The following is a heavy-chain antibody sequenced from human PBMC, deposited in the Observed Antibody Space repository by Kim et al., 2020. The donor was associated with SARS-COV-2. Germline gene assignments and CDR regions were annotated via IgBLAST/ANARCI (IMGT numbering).Heavy chain of an antibody. CDR3: ATNRIVVVPAARQQLADY. V-gene: IGHV3-23*01. CDR1: GFTFSSYA. J-gene: IGHJ4*02. D-gene: IGHD2-2*01. Sequence: GGSLRLSCAASGFTFSSYAMSWVRQAPGKGLEWVSAISGSGGSTYYADSVKGRFTISRDNSKNTLYLQMNSLRAEDTAVYYCATNRIVVVPAARQQLADYWGQGTLVTVSS. CDR2: ISGSGGST.